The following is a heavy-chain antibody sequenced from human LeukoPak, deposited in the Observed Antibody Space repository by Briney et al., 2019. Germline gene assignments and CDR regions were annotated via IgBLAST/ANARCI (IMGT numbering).Heavy chain of an antibody. Sequence: GGFLRLSCAASGFTFSTSWMSWVRQAPGKGLEWVANIKEDGSEKYYVDSVKGRFTISRDNAKNSLYLQMNSLRAEDTAVYYCARGGYTYGHWGQGTLVTVSS. CDR1: GFTFSTSW. CDR3: ARGGYTYGH. D-gene: IGHD1-1*01. J-gene: IGHJ4*02. V-gene: IGHV3-7*05. CDR2: IKEDGSEK.